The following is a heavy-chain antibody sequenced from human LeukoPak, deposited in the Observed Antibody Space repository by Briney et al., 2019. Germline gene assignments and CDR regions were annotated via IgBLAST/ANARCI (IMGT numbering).Heavy chain of an antibody. CDR3: ARPFYSSGWYGAFDI. CDR2: LYYAGST. CDR1: GGSISTSSQY. D-gene: IGHD6-19*01. J-gene: IGHJ3*02. V-gene: IGHV4-39*01. Sequence: IPSETLSLTCSVSGGSISTSSQYWVWIRQTPGKGLEWIGSLYYAGSTYNNPSLESRVTISIDTSKNQFSLRLTSVTAADTAVYFCARPFYSSGWYGAFDIWGPGTMVTLSS.